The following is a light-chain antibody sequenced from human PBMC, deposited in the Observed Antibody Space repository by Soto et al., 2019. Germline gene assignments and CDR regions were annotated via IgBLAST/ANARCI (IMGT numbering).Light chain of an antibody. CDR3: QQRRNWSPPYT. CDR1: QSVSVY. J-gene: IGKJ2*01. CDR2: DAM. Sequence: EIVLTQSPATLSLSPGETATLSCRASQSVSVYLAWYQQKPGQAPRLLIYDAMHRATGIPPRFSGSGSGTDFTITIRSLEPEDFALYYCQQRRNWSPPYTFGQGTKLDIK. V-gene: IGKV3-11*01.